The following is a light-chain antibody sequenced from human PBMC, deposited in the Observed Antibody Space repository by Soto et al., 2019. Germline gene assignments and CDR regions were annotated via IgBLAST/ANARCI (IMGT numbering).Light chain of an antibody. Sequence: EIVLTQSPGTLSLSPGERATLSCRASQSIRSNYLAWYQQKPGQAPRLLISGASSRATGIPERFSGSGSGTAFTHTISRLEPEDFAVYYCQQYGRSPPLYTFGQGTKLEIK. CDR2: GAS. V-gene: IGKV3-20*01. CDR1: QSIRSNY. J-gene: IGKJ2*01. CDR3: QQYGRSPPLYT.